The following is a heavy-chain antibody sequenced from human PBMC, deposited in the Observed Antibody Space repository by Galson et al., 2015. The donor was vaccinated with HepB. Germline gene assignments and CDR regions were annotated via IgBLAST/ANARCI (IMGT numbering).Heavy chain of an antibody. Sequence: SLRLSCAASGFTFSSYAMSWVRQAPGKGLEWVSAISGSGGSTYYADSVKGRFTISRDNSKNTLYLQMNSLRAEDTAVYYCAKGPRGYSYGPKADYWGQGTLVTVSS. V-gene: IGHV3-23*01. CDR1: GFTFSSYA. CDR3: AKGPRGYSYGPKADY. D-gene: IGHD5-18*01. CDR2: ISGSGGST. J-gene: IGHJ4*02.